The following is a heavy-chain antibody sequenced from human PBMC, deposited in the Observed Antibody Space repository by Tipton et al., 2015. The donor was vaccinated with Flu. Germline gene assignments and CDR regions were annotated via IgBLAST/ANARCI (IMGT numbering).Heavy chain of an antibody. CDR1: GGSISSYY. CDR3: ARGCDFWSGGEYYFDY. J-gene: IGHJ4*02. CDR2: IYTSGST. Sequence: TLSLTCTVSGGSISSYYWSWIRQPAGKGLEWIGRIYTSGSTNYNPSLKSRVTMSVDTSKNQFSLKLSSVTAADTAVYYCARGCDFWSGGEYYFDYWGQGTLVTGFS. V-gene: IGHV4-4*07. D-gene: IGHD3-3*01.